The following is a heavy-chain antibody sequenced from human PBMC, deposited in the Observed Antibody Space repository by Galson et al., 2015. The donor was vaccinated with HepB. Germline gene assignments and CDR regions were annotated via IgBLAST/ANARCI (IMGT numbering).Heavy chain of an antibody. V-gene: IGHV2-70*11. CDR2: VDWDDDK. CDR1: GFSLNTSEMC. J-gene: IGHJ6*02. D-gene: IGHD6-13*01. Sequence: PALVKPTQTLTLTCTVSGFSLNTSEMCVSWIRQPPGKALEWLARVDWDDDKYYNTSLKTRLTISRDTSQDQVVLRMTNMDPADTATYYCARTRIEAADEQGQFYFNGMDVWGQGTTVTISS. CDR3: ARTRIEAADEQGQFYFNGMDV.